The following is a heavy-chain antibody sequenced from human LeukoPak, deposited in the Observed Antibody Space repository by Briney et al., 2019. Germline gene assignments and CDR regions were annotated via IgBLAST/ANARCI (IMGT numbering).Heavy chain of an antibody. Sequence: GESLKISCKGSGYMFSNYWVGWVRQMPGKSLEWMGTIYPGDSDTTYSPSLQGQVTISADKSISTAYLQWNSLKAPDTAMYFCARQTSSSSRVDFWGQGTLVTVSS. J-gene: IGHJ4*02. CDR1: GYMFSNYW. D-gene: IGHD6-6*01. CDR2: IYPGDSDT. CDR3: ARQTSSSSRVDF. V-gene: IGHV5-51*01.